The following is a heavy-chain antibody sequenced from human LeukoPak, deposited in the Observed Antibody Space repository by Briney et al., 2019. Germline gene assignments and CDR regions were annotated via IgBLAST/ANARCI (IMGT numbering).Heavy chain of an antibody. CDR3: AVGYCSSTSCYSPMDV. D-gene: IGHD2-2*01. CDR2: IWYDGSNK. Sequence: PGGSLRLSCAASGFTFSSYGMHWVRQAPGKGLEWVAVIWYDGSNKYYANSVKGRFTISRDNSKNTLYLQMGSLRAEDMAVYYCAVGYCSSTSCYSPMDVWGQGTTVTVSS. CDR1: GFTFSSYG. V-gene: IGHV3-30*02. J-gene: IGHJ6*02.